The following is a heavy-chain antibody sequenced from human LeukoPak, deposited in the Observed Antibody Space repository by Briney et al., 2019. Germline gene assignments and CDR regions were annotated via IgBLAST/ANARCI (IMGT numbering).Heavy chain of an antibody. CDR2: INPNSGGT. V-gene: IGHV1-2*02. CDR3: ARSPHILTGENFDY. J-gene: IGHJ4*02. Sequence: ASVKVSCNASGYSYTAYYMHWVRQAPGQGLEWMGWINPNSGGTNYAQKFQGRVTMTRDTSITTAYMEMSRLRSDDTALYYCARSPHILTGENFDYWDQGTLVTVSS. CDR1: GYSYTAYY. D-gene: IGHD3-9*01.